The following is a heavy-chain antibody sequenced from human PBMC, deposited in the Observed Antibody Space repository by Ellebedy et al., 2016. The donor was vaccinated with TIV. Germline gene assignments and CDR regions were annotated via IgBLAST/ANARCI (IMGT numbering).Heavy chain of an antibody. D-gene: IGHD4-17*01. J-gene: IGHJ4*02. CDR1: GYTFTSYT. V-gene: IGHV1-8*01. CDR3: AREGGRGYGEIDD. CDR2: MNPNSGDT. Sequence: AASVKVSCKSSGYTFTSYTIHWVRQASGQGLEWMGWMNPNSGDTGYSLKFQGRVIMTTNRSVSTAYMELRSLASDDTAMYYCAREGGRGYGEIDDWGQGTLVTVSS.